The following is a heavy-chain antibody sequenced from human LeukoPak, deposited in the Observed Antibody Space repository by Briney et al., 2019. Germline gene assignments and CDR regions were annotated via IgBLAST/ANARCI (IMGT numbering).Heavy chain of an antibody. V-gene: IGHV1-2*02. CDR2: INPNSGGT. Sequence: GASVKVSCKASGYSFTTYAMNWVRQAPGQGLEWMGWINPNSGGTNYAQKFQGRVTMTRDTSISTAYMELSRLRSDDTAVYYCTRDAGGGDCYSCPNWFDPWGQGTLVTVSS. CDR1: GYSFTTYA. CDR3: TRDAGGGDCYSCPNWFDP. J-gene: IGHJ5*02. D-gene: IGHD2-21*02.